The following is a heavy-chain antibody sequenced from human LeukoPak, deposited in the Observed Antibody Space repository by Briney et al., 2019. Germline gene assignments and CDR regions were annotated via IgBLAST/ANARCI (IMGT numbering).Heavy chain of an antibody. Sequence: SETLSLTCAVYGGSFSGYYWSWIRQPPGKGLEWIGEINHSGSTNYNPSLKSRVTISVDTSKNQFSLKLSSVTAADTAVYYCARAPMYSSSFDSPSSYYFDYWGQGTLVTVSS. CDR2: INHSGST. CDR1: GGSFSGYY. V-gene: IGHV4-34*01. D-gene: IGHD6-6*01. CDR3: ARAPMYSSSFDSPSSYYFDY. J-gene: IGHJ4*02.